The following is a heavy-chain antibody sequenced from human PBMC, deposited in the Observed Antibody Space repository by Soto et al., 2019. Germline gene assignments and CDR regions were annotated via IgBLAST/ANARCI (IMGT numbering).Heavy chain of an antibody. J-gene: IGHJ1*01. CDR3: ATAPPDYDSSGPPRYFQH. Sequence: ASVKVSCKVSGYTLTELSMHWVRQAPGKGLEWMGGFDPEDGETIYAQKFQGRVTMTEDTSTDTAYMELSSLRSEDTAVYYCATAPPDYDSSGPPRYFQHWGQGTLVTVSS. D-gene: IGHD3-22*01. V-gene: IGHV1-24*01. CDR2: FDPEDGET. CDR1: GYTLTELS.